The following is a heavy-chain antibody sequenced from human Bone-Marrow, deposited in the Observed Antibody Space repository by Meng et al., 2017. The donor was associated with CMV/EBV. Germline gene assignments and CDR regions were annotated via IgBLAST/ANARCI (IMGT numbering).Heavy chain of an antibody. CDR1: GYTFTGYY. V-gene: IGHV1-2*02. D-gene: IGHD3-3*01. CDR3: ARGRRDYDFWSGYYSFDS. Sequence: ASVKVSCKASGYTFTGYYTHWVRQAPGQGLEWMGWINPNSGGTNYAQKFQGRVTMTRDTSISTAYMELSRLRSDDTAVYYCARGRRDYDFWSGYYSFDSWGQGTLVTVSS. CDR2: INPNSGGT. J-gene: IGHJ4*02.